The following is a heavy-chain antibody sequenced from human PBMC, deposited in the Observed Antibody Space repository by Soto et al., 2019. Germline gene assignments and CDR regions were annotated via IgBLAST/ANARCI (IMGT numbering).Heavy chain of an antibody. CDR3: ARVSSSSSVGVWFDP. V-gene: IGHV5-51*01. D-gene: IGHD6-6*01. CDR2: IYPGDSDT. J-gene: IGHJ5*02. Sequence: GESLKISCKGSGYSFTSYWIGWVRQMPGKGLEWMGIIYPGDSDTRYSPSFQGQVTISADKSISTAYLQWSSLKASDTAMYYCARVSSSSSVGVWFDPWGQGTLVTVSS. CDR1: GYSFTSYW.